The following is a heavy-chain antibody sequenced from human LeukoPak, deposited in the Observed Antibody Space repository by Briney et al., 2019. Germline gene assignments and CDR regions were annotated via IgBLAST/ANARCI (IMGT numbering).Heavy chain of an antibody. CDR1: GGSISSSSYY. CDR3: ARVLVGATTWFDP. V-gene: IGHV4-39*07. J-gene: IGHJ5*02. Sequence: SETLSLTCTVSGGSISSSSYYWGWIRQPPGKGLEWIGSIYYSGSTYYNPSLKSRVTISVDTSKNQFSLKLSSVTAADTAVYYCARVLVGATTWFDPWGQGTLVTVSS. D-gene: IGHD1-26*01. CDR2: IYYSGST.